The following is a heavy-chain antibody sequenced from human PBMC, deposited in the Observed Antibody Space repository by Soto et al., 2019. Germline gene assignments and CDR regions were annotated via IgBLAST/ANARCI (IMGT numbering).Heavy chain of an antibody. J-gene: IGHJ4*02. CDR2: IYWDDDK. D-gene: IGHD6-19*01. CDR3: AHRSGSGWHYFDY. V-gene: IGHV2-5*02. CDR1: GFSLSTSGVG. Sequence: QITLKESGPTLVKPTQTLTLICTFSGFSLSTSGVGVGWIRQPPGKALEWLALIYWDDDKRYSPSLKSRLTITKDTSKHQVVLTVTNMDPVDTATYYCAHRSGSGWHYFDYWGQGTLVTVSS.